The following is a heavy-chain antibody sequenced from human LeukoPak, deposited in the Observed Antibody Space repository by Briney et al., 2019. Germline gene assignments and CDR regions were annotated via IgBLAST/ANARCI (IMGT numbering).Heavy chain of an antibody. CDR2: ITNSGSTI. CDR3: ARGSRYYYGSGSYPFDY. Sequence: GGSLRLSCAASGFTFSDYYMSWIRQAPGKGLQRVSYITNSGSTIYYADSVKGRFTISRDNAKKSLYLQMNNLRAEDTAVYYCARGSRYYYGSGSYPFDYWGQGTLVTVSS. CDR1: GFTFSDYY. V-gene: IGHV3-11*01. J-gene: IGHJ4*02. D-gene: IGHD3-10*01.